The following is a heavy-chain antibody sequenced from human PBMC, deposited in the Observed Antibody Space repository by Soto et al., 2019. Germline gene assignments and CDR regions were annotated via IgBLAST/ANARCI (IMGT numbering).Heavy chain of an antibody. CDR1: RDAFSKYA. V-gene: IGHV1-69*01. CDR3: ARGETDLGV. D-gene: IGHD2-21*02. Sequence: QVQLVQSGAEVKKPGSSVKVSCNASRDAFSKYAFNWVRQAPGQGLEWMGWIIPICGSRKYAEKFQGRLTITADESTSTAYIELRSLRFEDTAVYYCARGETDLGVWGQGTTVTVSS. CDR2: IIPICGSR. J-gene: IGHJ6*02.